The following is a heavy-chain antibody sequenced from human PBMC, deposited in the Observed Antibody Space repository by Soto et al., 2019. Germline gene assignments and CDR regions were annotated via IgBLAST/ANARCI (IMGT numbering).Heavy chain of an antibody. CDR1: GGSISSGGYY. V-gene: IGHV4-31*03. D-gene: IGHD4-17*01. CDR3: ARANDYGDSKLDY. Sequence: SETLSLTCTVSGGSISSGGYYWSWIRQHPGKGLEWIGYIYYSGSTYYNPSLRSRVTISVDTSKNQFSLKPSSVTAADTAVYYCARANDYGDSKLDYWGQGTLVTVSS. CDR2: IYYSGST. J-gene: IGHJ4*02.